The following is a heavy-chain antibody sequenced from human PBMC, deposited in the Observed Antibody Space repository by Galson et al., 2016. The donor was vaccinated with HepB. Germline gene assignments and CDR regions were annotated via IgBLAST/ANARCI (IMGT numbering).Heavy chain of an antibody. V-gene: IGHV3-23*01. J-gene: IGHJ3*01. CDR1: GIIFNNDG. Sequence: SLRLSCAASGIIFNNDGVSWVRQAPGKGLEWVAAIRDSDGSTHFGDSAKGRFTISRDKNTVYLHMRSLTGEDTAVYYCGRIPWGSSRHRLWGQGTMVTVSP. CDR3: GRIPWGSSRHRL. CDR2: IRDSDGST. D-gene: IGHD3-16*01.